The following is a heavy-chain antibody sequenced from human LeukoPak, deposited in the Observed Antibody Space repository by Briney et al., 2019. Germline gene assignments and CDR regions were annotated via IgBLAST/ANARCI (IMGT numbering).Heavy chain of an antibody. D-gene: IGHD4-23*01. J-gene: IGHJ4*02. Sequence: ASVKVSCKASGYTFTDYYIHWVRQAPRQGLEWMGWVNPNSGGTSYAQKFQGRVTMTRDTSINTVFMELSSLRSNDTAIYYCARERLSPGKGFDYWGQGTLVTVSS. CDR1: GYTFTDYY. V-gene: IGHV1-2*02. CDR2: VNPNSGGT. CDR3: ARERLSPGKGFDY.